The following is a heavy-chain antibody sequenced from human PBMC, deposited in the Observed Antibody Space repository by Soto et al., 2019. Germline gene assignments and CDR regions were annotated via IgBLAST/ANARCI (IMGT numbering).Heavy chain of an antibody. Sequence: SGPTLVNPXETLTLTCTVSGFSLSNARMGVSWIRQPPGKALEWLARIFSNDEKSYSTSLKSRLTISKDTSKSQVVLTMTNMDPVDTPTYYCARMNYYYYGMDVWGQGTTVTVSS. CDR1: GFSLSNARMG. J-gene: IGHJ6*02. CDR3: ARMNYYYYGMDV. CDR2: IFSNDEK. V-gene: IGHV2-26*01.